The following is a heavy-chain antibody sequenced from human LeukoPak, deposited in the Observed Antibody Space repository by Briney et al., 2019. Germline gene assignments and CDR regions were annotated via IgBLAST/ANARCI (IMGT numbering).Heavy chain of an antibody. CDR2: INHSGST. Sequence: LRLSCAASGLAFSDYWMSWVRQPPGKGLEWIGEINHSGSTNYNPSLKSRVTISVDTSKNQFSLKLSSVTAADTAVYYCARGRDYWGQGTLVTVSS. J-gene: IGHJ4*02. CDR3: ARGRDY. V-gene: IGHV4-34*01. CDR1: GLAFSDYW.